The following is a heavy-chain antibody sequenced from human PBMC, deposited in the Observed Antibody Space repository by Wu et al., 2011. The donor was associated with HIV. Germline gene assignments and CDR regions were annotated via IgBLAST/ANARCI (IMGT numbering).Heavy chain of an antibody. Sequence: QVQLVQSGAEVRKPGASVKVSCKASGFTFTRYYLHWVRQAPGQGLEWMGIINPSGGSTTYAPSFQGRVTMTRDTSTSTVYMELSSLRSEDTAVYYCARLGYSSDRDDAFDVWGQGTMVIVSS. CDR2: INPSGGST. J-gene: IGHJ3*01. V-gene: IGHV1-46*01. CDR1: GFTFTRYY. D-gene: IGHD6-19*01. CDR3: ARLGYSSDRDDAFDV.